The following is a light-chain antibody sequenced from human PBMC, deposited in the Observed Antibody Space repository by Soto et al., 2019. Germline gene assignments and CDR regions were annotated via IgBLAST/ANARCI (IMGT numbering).Light chain of an antibody. CDR2: ETP. Sequence: DIQMTQSPSSLSASVGDRVTITCQASQDIGNYLNWYQQKPGKAPKLLIYETPNMEIGVPSRFSGSGSGTDFTFTISSLQTEDIGTYYCQQYDILPITFGRGTRLEIK. CDR3: QQYDILPIT. J-gene: IGKJ5*01. V-gene: IGKV1-33*01. CDR1: QDIGNY.